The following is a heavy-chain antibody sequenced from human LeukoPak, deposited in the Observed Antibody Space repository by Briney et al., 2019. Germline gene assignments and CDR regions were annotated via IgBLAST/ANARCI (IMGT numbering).Heavy chain of an antibody. CDR3: AKDFWSGYYSGYFDY. Sequence: GGSLRLSCAASGFTFSSYALSWVRQAPGKGLEWVSALSGGGGSTFYADSVKGRFTISRDSSKNTLYLQMNSLRAEDTAVYYCAKDFWSGYYSGYFDYWGQGTLVTVSS. J-gene: IGHJ4*02. CDR2: LSGGGGST. V-gene: IGHV3-23*01. D-gene: IGHD3-3*01. CDR1: GFTFSSYA.